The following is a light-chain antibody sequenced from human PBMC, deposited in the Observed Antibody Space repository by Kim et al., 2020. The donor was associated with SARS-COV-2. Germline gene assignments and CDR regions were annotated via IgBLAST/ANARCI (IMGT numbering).Light chain of an antibody. V-gene: IGKV1-13*02. J-gene: IGKJ5*01. Sequence: AIQLTQSPSSLSASVGDRVTITCRASQGISSALAWYQQKPGKAPKLLIYDASSLESGVPSRFSGSGSGTDFTLTISSLQPEDFATYYCQHLRAFGQGTRLEIK. CDR1: QGISSA. CDR2: DAS. CDR3: QHLRA.